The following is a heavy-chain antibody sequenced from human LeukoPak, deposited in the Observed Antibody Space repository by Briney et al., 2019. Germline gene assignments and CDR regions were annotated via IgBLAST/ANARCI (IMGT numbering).Heavy chain of an antibody. D-gene: IGHD1-26*01. V-gene: IGHV4-39*01. CDR3: ARHEYSGSYYGLSWFDP. Sequence: SETLSLTCTVSGGSISSSGYYWGWIRQPPGKGLEWIASIYYSGSTYYNPSLESRVTISVDTSKNQLSLKLSSLTAADTAVYYCARHEYSGSYYGLSWFDPWGQGTLVTVSS. CDR2: IYYSGST. CDR1: GGSISSSGYY. J-gene: IGHJ5*02.